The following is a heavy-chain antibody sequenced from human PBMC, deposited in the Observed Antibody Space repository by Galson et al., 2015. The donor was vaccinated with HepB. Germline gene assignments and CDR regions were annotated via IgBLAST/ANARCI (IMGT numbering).Heavy chain of an antibody. Sequence: SLRLSCAASGFTFSSYAAHWVRQAPGKGLEYVSAISSNGGSTFYADSVKGRFTISRDNSKNTLYLQMNSLRAEDTAVYYCARDRRTSAYFDYWGQGTLVTVSS. J-gene: IGHJ4*02. CDR2: ISSNGGST. D-gene: IGHD2-2*01. CDR3: ARDRRTSAYFDY. CDR1: GFTFSSYA. V-gene: IGHV3-64*04.